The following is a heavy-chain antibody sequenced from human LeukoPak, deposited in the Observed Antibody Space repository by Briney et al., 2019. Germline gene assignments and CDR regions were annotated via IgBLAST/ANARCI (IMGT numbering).Heavy chain of an antibody. J-gene: IGHJ4*02. CDR2: IYHSGST. CDR1: GYSISSGYY. CDR3: ARQSITMVRGVIPLGY. D-gene: IGHD3-10*01. V-gene: IGHV4-38-2*01. Sequence: SETLSLTCAVSGYSISSGYYWGWTRQPPGKGLEWIGSIYHSGSTYYNPSLKRRVTISVDTSKNQFSLKLSSVTAADTAVYYCARQSITMVRGVIPLGYWGQGTLVTVSS.